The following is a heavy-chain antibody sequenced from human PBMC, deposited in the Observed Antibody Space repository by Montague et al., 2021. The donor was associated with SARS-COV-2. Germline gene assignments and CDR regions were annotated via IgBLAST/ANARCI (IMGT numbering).Heavy chain of an antibody. Sequence: SLRLSCAASGFTFGDHGMSWVRQAPGKGLEWVSGINWNGGSTGYADSVKGRFTISRDNAKNSLYMQVNSLRAEDTALYYCARGIVGATVPLDYYYGMDVWGPGTTVTVSS. CDR1: GFTFGDHG. V-gene: IGHV3-20*04. CDR3: ARGIVGATVPLDYYYGMDV. J-gene: IGHJ6*02. CDR2: INWNGGST. D-gene: IGHD1-26*01.